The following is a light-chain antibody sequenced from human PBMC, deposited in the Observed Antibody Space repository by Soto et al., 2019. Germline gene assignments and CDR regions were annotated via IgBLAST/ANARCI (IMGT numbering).Light chain of an antibody. CDR1: SSDVGGYNY. J-gene: IGLJ1*01. CDR3: SSYAGSNTFL. Sequence: QSALTQPPSASGSPGQSVTISCTGTSSDVGGYNYVSWYQHHPGKAPKVMIYEVSKRPSGVPDRFSGSKSGNTASLTVSGLQAEDEADYYCSSYAGSNTFLFGTGTKLTVL. V-gene: IGLV2-8*01. CDR2: EVS.